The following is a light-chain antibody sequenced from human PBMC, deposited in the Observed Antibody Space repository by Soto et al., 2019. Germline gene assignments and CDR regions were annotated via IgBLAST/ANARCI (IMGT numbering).Light chain of an antibody. J-gene: IGLJ2*01. V-gene: IGLV2-8*01. CDR2: EVT. Sequence: QSALTQPPSASGSPGQSVTISCTGTSSDVGGDNYVSWYQQHPGKAPKLMIYEVTKRPSGVPDRFSGSKSGNTASLTVSGLQADDEADYYCSSYAGSNNLVFGGGTQLTVL. CDR1: SSDVGGDNY. CDR3: SSYAGSNNLV.